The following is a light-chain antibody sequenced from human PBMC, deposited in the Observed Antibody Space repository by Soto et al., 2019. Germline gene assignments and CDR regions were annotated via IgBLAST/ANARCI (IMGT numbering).Light chain of an antibody. Sequence: EVVLTQSPGTLSLSPGERATLSCRASQSVRNNYLAWYQQKPGQSPKLLIFGSSDRATGIPDRFSGSGSGTDFTLTSSRLAPQDFAVYYCQQYGSSPPYTFGQGTKLAIK. CDR3: QQYGSSPPYT. CDR2: GSS. J-gene: IGKJ2*01. CDR1: QSVRNNY. V-gene: IGKV3-20*01.